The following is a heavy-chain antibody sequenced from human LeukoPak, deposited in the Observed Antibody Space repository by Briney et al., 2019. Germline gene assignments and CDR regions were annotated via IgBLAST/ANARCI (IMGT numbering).Heavy chain of an antibody. Sequence: GGPLRLSCAASGFTFRSFPISGVRQAPGRGREGVSAISGSGGSTYYADSVKGRFTISRDNSKNTLYLQMNSLRAEDTAVYYCAKRTLLWFGEPHWGQGTLVTVSS. V-gene: IGHV3-23*01. CDR3: AKRTLLWFGEPH. J-gene: IGHJ4*02. D-gene: IGHD3-10*01. CDR2: ISGSGGST. CDR1: GFTFRSFP.